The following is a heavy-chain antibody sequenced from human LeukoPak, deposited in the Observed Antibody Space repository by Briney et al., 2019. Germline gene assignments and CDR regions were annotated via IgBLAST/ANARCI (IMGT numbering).Heavy chain of an antibody. CDR1: GYTFTGYY. V-gene: IGHV1-2*02. CDR2: INPNSGGT. D-gene: IGHD3-22*01. CDR3: ARVNYYDSSGYLY. Sequence: ASVKVSCKASGYTFTGYYMHWVRQAPGQGLEWMGWINPNSGGTNYAQKFQGRVTMTRDTSISTAYMELSRLRSDDTAVYYCARVNYYDSSGYLYWGQGTLVTVSS. J-gene: IGHJ4*02.